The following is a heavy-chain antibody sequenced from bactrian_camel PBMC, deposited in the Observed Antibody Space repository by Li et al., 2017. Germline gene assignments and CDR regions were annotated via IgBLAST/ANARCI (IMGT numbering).Heavy chain of an antibody. D-gene: IGHD1*01. CDR2: IYTGT. J-gene: IGHJ4*01. CDR3: ATGSRNGVASFYKY. Sequence: HVQLVESGGGSVQAGGSLRLSCAASGYLYSSYCMGWFRQAPGKEREGVARIYTGTYYADSVKGRFIISRDSAKNTLFLQMSSLKTEDTAVYFCATGSRNGVASFYKYWGQGTQVTVS. V-gene: IGHV3S1*01. CDR1: GYLYSSYC.